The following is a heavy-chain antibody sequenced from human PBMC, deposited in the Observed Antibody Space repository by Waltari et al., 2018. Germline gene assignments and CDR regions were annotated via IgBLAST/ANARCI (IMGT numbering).Heavy chain of an antibody. CDR3: ARVLSGDYYYFDY. D-gene: IGHD4-17*01. CDR1: GGPISSYY. V-gene: IGHV4-59*01. J-gene: IGHJ4*02. Sequence: QVQLQESGPGLVKPSETLSLTCPVSGGPISSYYWSWIRQPPRKGLEWIGYIYYSGSTNYNPSLKSRVTISVDTSKNQFSLKLSSVTAADTAVYYCARVLSGDYYYFDYWGQGTLVTVSS. CDR2: IYYSGST.